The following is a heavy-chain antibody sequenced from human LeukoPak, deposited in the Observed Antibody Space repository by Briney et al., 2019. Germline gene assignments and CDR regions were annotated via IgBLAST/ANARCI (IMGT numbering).Heavy chain of an antibody. CDR3: AKAAYNSPYYYYYYMDV. V-gene: IGHV3-30*02. CDR2: IRYDGSNK. Sequence: PGGSLRLSSAASGFTFSSYGVHWVRQAPGKGLEWVAFIRYDGSNKYYADSMKGRFTISRDNSKSTLYLQMNSLRAEDTAVYYCAKAAYNSPYYYYYYMDVWGKGTTVTVSS. CDR1: GFTFSSYG. D-gene: IGHD1-20*01. J-gene: IGHJ6*03.